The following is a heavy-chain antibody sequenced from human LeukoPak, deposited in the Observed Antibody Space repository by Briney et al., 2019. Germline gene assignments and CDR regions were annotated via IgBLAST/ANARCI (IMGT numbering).Heavy chain of an antibody. J-gene: IGHJ3*02. D-gene: IGHD2-21*01. V-gene: IGHV4-59*08. CDR1: GGSINTYY. CDR3: ARPQYCGSNCYHAFEI. Sequence: PSETLSLTCAVSGGSINTYYWGWIRQPPGKGLEWIGYFSYSGGPNYNPSLKSRVTISVDTSKNQFSLKLSSVTAADTAVYYCARPQYCGSNCYHAFEIWGQGTLVTVSS. CDR2: FSYSGGP.